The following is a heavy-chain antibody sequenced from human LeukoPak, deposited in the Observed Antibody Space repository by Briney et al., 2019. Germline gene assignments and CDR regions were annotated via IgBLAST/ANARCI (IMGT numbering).Heavy chain of an antibody. D-gene: IGHD3-9*01. CDR2: IIIEGSTT. CDR1: GFTFISYW. J-gene: IGHJ6*04. Sequence: PGGSLRLSCAASGFTFISYWMHGFRQAPGKGRGWVSRIIIEGSTTSYADSVKGRFTISRDNAKNTLYLQMNSLRAEDTAVYYCARAQYFDWSAVSIYYYGMDVWGKGTTVTVSS. V-gene: IGHV3-74*01. CDR3: ARAQYFDWSAVSIYYYGMDV.